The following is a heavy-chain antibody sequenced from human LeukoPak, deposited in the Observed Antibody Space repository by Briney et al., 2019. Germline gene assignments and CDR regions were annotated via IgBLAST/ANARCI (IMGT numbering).Heavy chain of an antibody. CDR1: GGSISSSTYY. CDR3: AIDVTGTTSDY. V-gene: IGHV4-61*02. Sequence: SETLSLTCTVSGGSISSSTYYWGWIRQPPGKGLEWIGRIYTSGSTNYNPSLKSRVTISVDTSKNQSSLKLSSVTAADTAVYYCAIDVTGTTSDYWGQGTLVTVSS. CDR2: IYTSGST. D-gene: IGHD1-7*01. J-gene: IGHJ4*02.